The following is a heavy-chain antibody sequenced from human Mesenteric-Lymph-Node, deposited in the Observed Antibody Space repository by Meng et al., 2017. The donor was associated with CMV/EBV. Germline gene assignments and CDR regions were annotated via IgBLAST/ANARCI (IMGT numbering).Heavy chain of an antibody. D-gene: IGHD6-13*01. V-gene: IGHV3-30-3*01. CDR2: ISYDGSNK. J-gene: IGHJ6*02. CDR3: AKDQVPVGGYYFYGMDV. Sequence: GESLKISCAASGFTFSSYAMHWVRQAPGKGLEWVAVISYDGSNKYYADSVKGRFTISRDNSKNTLYLQMNSLRAEDTAVYYCAKDQVPVGGYYFYGMDVWGQGTTVTVSS. CDR1: GFTFSSYA.